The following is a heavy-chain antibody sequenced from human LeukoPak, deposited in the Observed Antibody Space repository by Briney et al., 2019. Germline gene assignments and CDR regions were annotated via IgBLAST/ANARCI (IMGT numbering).Heavy chain of an antibody. CDR3: ASMLGSVSGTYLFDF. Sequence: PSETLSLTCTVSGGSISSYYWSWIRQPPGEGLEWIGYIYYSGGTNYNPSLKSRVTISLDTSKNQFSLKLSSVTAADTAVYYCASMLGSVSGTYLFDFWGQGTLVTVSS. CDR2: IYYSGGT. D-gene: IGHD1-26*01. CDR1: GGSISSYY. J-gene: IGHJ4*02. V-gene: IGHV4-59*01.